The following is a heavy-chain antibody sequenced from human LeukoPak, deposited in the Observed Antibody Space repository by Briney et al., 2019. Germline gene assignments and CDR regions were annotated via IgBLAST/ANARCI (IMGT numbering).Heavy chain of an antibody. Sequence: SETLSLTCTVSGGSISSGDYYWSWIRQPPGKGPEWIGYIYYSGSTYYNPSLKSRVTISVDTSKNQFSLKLSSVTAADTAVYYCAREYAGYSYPSWFDPWGQGTLVTVSS. CDR2: IYYSGST. CDR3: AREYAGYSYPSWFDP. D-gene: IGHD5-18*01. CDR1: GGSISSGDYY. V-gene: IGHV4-30-4*01. J-gene: IGHJ5*02.